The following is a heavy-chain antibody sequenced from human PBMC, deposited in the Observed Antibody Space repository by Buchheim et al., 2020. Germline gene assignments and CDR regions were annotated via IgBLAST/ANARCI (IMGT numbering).Heavy chain of an antibody. CDR2: IYYSGST. CDR1: GGSISSYY. CDR3: ARGGVVAIHAFDI. V-gene: IGHV4-59*01. J-gene: IGHJ3*02. D-gene: IGHD3-22*01. Sequence: QVQLQESGPGLVKPSETLSLTCTASGGSISSYYWSWIRQPPGKGLEWIGYIYYSGSTNYNPSLKSRVTISVDTSKNQFSLKLSSVTAADTAVYYCARGGVVAIHAFDIWGQGT.